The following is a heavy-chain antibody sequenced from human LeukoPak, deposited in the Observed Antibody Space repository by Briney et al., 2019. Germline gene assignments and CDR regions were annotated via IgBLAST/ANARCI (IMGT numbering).Heavy chain of an antibody. J-gene: IGHJ4*02. Sequence: PSETLSLTCTVSGGSISSYYWSWIRQPPGKGLEWIGYIYYSGSTNYNPSLKSRVPISVDTSKNQFSLKLSSVTAADTAVYYCARHRGSGWSDYWGQGTLVTVSS. CDR3: ARHRGSGWSDY. D-gene: IGHD6-19*01. V-gene: IGHV4-59*08. CDR1: GGSISSYY. CDR2: IYYSGST.